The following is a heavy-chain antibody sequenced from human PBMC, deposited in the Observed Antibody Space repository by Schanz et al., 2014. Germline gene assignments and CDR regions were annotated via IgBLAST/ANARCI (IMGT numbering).Heavy chain of an antibody. Sequence: EVQLGESGGGLVQPGGSLRLSCAASGFTVSNNYMSWVRQAPGKGLEWISSMYINSGSTQYADSVKGRFIISRDSSKNTLFLQMNSLRAEDTAVYFCARDGGRDGYNLAFDVWGQGTLVTVSS. D-gene: IGHD5-12*01. CDR3: ARDGGRDGYNLAFDV. CDR1: GFTVSNNY. J-gene: IGHJ3*01. CDR2: MYINSGST. V-gene: IGHV3-66*01.